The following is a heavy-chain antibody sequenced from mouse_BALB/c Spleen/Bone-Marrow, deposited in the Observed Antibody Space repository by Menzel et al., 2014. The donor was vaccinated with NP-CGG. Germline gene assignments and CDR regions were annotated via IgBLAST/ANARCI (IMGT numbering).Heavy chain of an antibody. V-gene: IGHV1S81*02. CDR1: GYTFTSYY. CDR2: INPSNGGT. J-gene: IGHJ4*01. CDR3: TRGRRDAMDY. Sequence: QVQLQQSGAELVKPGASVKLSCKASGYTFTSYYMYWVKQRPGQGLEWIGEINPSNGGTNFNEKFKSKATLTVDKSSSTAYMQLSSLTSEDSAVYYCTRGRRDAMDYRGQGTSVTVSS.